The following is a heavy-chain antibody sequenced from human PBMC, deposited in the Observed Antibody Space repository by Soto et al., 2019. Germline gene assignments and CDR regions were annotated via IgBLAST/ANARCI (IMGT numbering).Heavy chain of an antibody. V-gene: IGHV3-23*01. CDR1: GFTFSSYA. Sequence: GGSLRLSCEASGFTFSSYAMSWVRQAPGKGLEWVSAISSGGVSTFHADSVKGRFTISRDNSKNTLYLQMNSLRAEDTAVYYCAKDIVVAPPALYFDYWGQGTLVTVSS. CDR2: ISSGGVST. J-gene: IGHJ4*02. CDR3: AKDIVVAPPALYFDY. D-gene: IGHD2-2*01.